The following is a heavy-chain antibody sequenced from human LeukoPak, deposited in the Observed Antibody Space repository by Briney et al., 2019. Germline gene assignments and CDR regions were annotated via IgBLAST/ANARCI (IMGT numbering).Heavy chain of an antibody. D-gene: IGHD1-26*01. CDR3: ARAGSIRFDY. CDR2: ISGSGGST. CDR1: GFTFSSYA. J-gene: IGHJ4*02. Sequence: GGSLRLSCTASGFTFSSYAMSWVRQAPGPGLEWVSAISGSGGSTYYADSLKGRFTISRDDSKNTLYLQMNSLRPEDTAVYYCARAGSIRFDYWGQGTLVTVSS. V-gene: IGHV3-23*01.